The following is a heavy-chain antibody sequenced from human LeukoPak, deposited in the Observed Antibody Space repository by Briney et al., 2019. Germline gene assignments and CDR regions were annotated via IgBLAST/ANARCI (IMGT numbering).Heavy chain of an antibody. D-gene: IGHD3-10*01. J-gene: IGHJ5*02. CDR2: IYTSGST. CDR3: ARVLKAGWFAQFHP. CDR1: GGSISSYY. V-gene: IGHV4-4*09. Sequence: PSETLSLTCTVSGGSISSYYWSWIRQPPGKGLEWIGYIYTSGSTNYNPSLRSRVTISVDTSKNQFSLKLSSVTAADTAVYYCARVLKAGWFAQFHPWGQGTLVTVSS.